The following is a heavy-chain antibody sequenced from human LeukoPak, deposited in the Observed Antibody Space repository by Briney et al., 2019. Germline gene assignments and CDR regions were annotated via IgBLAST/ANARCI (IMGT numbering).Heavy chain of an antibody. CDR2: ISAYNGNT. V-gene: IGHV1-18*04. Sequence: GASVKVSCKASGYTFTSYYMHWVRQAPGQGLEWMGWISAYNGNTNYAQKFQGRITMTTDTPTSTAYMELRSLRSDDTAVYYCAPGQFDYWGLGTLVTVSS. J-gene: IGHJ4*02. CDR1: GYTFTSYY. CDR3: APGQFDY.